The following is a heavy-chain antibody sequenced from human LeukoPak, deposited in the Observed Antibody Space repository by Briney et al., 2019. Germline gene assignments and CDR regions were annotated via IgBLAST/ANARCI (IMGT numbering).Heavy chain of an antibody. D-gene: IGHD3-9*01. Sequence: PGGCLRLSSAASGFTVSSNYMSWVRQAPGKGLEWVSVIYSGGSTYYADSVKGRFTISRDNSKNTLYLQMNSLRAEDTAVYYCARDRYYDILTGYYYYFDYWGQGTLVTVSS. CDR3: ARDRYYDILTGYYYYFDY. V-gene: IGHV3-53*01. J-gene: IGHJ4*02. CDR1: GFTVSSNY. CDR2: IYSGGST.